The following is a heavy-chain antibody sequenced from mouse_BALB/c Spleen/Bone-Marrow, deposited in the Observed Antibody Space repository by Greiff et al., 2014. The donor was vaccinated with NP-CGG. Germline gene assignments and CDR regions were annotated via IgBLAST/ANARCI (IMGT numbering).Heavy chain of an antibody. J-gene: IGHJ1*01. CDR1: GYTFRSYW. Sequence: VKLVESGAELMKPGASVKISCKATGYTFRSYWMEWVRQRPGHGLEWIGEILPGSGSTNHNEKFKGKATFTAYTSSNTAYLQLSSLTSEDSAVYYCAFNSYWFFDVWGAGTTVTVSS. V-gene: IGHV1-9*01. CDR3: AFNSYWFFDV. CDR2: ILPGSGST.